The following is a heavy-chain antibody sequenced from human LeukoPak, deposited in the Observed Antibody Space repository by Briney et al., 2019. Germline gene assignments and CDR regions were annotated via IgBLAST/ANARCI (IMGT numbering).Heavy chain of an antibody. CDR3: ARDNKARDDFWSGYYDY. CDR1: GYTFTTYA. D-gene: IGHD3-3*01. V-gene: IGHV1-3*01. J-gene: IGHJ4*02. CDR2: INAGNGNT. Sequence: GASVKVSCKASGYTFTTYAMNWVRQAPGQRLEWMGWINAGNGNTKYSENFQGRVTITRDTSASTAHMELSSLRSEDTAVYYCARDNKARDDFWSGYYDYWGQGTLVTVSS.